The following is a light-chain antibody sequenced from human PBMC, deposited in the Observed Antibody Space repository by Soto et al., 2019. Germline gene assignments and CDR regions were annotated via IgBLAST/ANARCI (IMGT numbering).Light chain of an antibody. CDR3: QKYNNAPFT. Sequence: DIQMTRSPSSLSASVGDRVTITCRASQGISNYLAWYQQKPEKVPKLLIYAASTLQSGVPSRFSGSGSGTDFTLTISSLQPEDVATYYCQKYNNAPFTFGPGTKVDIK. J-gene: IGKJ3*01. CDR2: AAS. CDR1: QGISNY. V-gene: IGKV1-27*01.